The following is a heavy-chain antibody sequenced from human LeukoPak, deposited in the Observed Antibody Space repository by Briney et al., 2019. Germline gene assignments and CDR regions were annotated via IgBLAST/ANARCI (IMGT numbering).Heavy chain of an antibody. Sequence: GGSLRLSCAASGFTVSTNYVSWVRQAPGKGLEWVSVSYRSGSTYYADSVKGRFTISRDNSKNTLYLQMNRLRAEDTAVYYCARDSGHDAFDIWGQGTMVTVSS. CDR3: ARDSGHDAFDI. CDR2: SYRSGST. J-gene: IGHJ3*02. V-gene: IGHV3-53*01. CDR1: GFTVSTNY.